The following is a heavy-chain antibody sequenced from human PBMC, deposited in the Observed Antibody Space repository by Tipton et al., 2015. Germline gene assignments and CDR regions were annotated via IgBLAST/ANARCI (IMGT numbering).Heavy chain of an antibody. CDR3: ARRPPSPDAYYYYDMDV. CDR1: GGSISSSSYY. V-gene: IGHV4-39*01. D-gene: IGHD1-14*01. CDR2: IYYSGST. J-gene: IGHJ6*02. Sequence: TLSLTCTVSGGSISSSSYYWGWIRQPPGKGLEWIGSIYYSGSTYYNPSLKSRVTISVDTSKNQFSLRLSSVTAADTAVYYCARRPPSPDAYYYYDMDVWGQGTTVTVSS.